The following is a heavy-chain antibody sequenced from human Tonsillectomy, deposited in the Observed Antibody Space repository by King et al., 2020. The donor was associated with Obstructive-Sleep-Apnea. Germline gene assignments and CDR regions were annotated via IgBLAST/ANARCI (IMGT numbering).Heavy chain of an antibody. CDR1: GGSISSYY. CDR2: IYTSWST. J-gene: IGHJ6*02. D-gene: IGHD1-26*01. CDR3: ARVGETTYYYYGMDV. V-gene: IGHV4-4*07. Sequence: VQLQESGPGLVKSSETLSLTCTVSGGSISSYYWSWIRQPAGKGLEWIGRIYTSWSTNYNPSLKSRGTMSVDTSKNQFSLKLSSVTAADTAVYYCARVGETTYYYYGMDVWGQGTTVTVSS.